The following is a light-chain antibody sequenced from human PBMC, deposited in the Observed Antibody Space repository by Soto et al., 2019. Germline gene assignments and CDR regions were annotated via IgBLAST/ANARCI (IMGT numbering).Light chain of an antibody. CDR1: QSISSW. CDR3: QQYNSYRMYT. V-gene: IGKV1-5*01. Sequence: DIQMTQSPSTLSASVGDRVTITCRASQSISSWLAWYQQKPGIAPKLLIYDASSLESGVPSRFSGSGSGTEFTLTISSLQPDDFATYYCQQYNSYRMYTFGQGTKLEIK. CDR2: DAS. J-gene: IGKJ2*01.